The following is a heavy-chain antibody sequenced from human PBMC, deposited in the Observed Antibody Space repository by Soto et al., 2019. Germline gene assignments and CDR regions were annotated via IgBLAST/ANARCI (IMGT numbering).Heavy chain of an antibody. D-gene: IGHD4-17*01. CDR1: GYTFTSYG. Sequence: ASVKVSCKASGYTFTSYGISWVRQAPGQGLEWMGWISAYNGNTNYAQKLQGRVTMTTDTSTSTAYMELRSLRSDDTAVYYCARVYGDYVRGGLYFDYWGQGTLVTVSS. CDR3: ARVYGDYVRGGLYFDY. CDR2: ISAYNGNT. J-gene: IGHJ4*02. V-gene: IGHV1-18*01.